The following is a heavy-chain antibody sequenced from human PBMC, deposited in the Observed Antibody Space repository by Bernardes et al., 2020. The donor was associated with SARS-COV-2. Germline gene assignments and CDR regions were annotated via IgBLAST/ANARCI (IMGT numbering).Heavy chain of an antibody. CDR1: GFTFSSYS. V-gene: IGHV3-21*01. Sequence: GGSLRLSCAASGFTFSSYSMNWVRQAPGKGLEWVSSISSSSSNIYYADSVKGRFTISRDNAKNSLYLQMNSLRAEDTAEYYCAKDRSPTRHVGSLWSGYESPNYYCAMDVWGQGATVTVSS. J-gene: IGHJ6*02. D-gene: IGHD3-3*01. CDR2: ISSSSSNI. CDR3: AKDRSPTRHVGSLWSGYESPNYYCAMDV.